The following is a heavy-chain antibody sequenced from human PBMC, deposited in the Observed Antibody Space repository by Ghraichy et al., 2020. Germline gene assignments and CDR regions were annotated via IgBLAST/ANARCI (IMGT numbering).Heavy chain of an antibody. V-gene: IGHV4-34*01. D-gene: IGHD1-1*01. Sequence: SQTLSLTCAVYGGSFSGYYWSWIRQPPGKGLEWIGEINHSGSASYNPSLKSRVTISVDTSKNQFSLKLSSVTAADTAVYYCARQDDRGGYYYYGLDVWGHVTTVTVAS. J-gene: IGHJ6*02. CDR3: ARQDDRGGYYYYGLDV. CDR2: INHSGSA. CDR1: GGSFSGYY.